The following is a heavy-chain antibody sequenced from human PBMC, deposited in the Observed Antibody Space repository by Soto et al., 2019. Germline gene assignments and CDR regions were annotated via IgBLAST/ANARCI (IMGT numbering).Heavy chain of an antibody. J-gene: IGHJ6*02. Sequence: QVQLQESGPGLVKPSETLSLTCTVSGGSVSSGSYYWSWIRQPPGKGLGWIAYVYYTGSTNYNPSLSSRVAISVDTSKNQFSLKVRSVTAADAAVYYCARESRVHRASGGLDVWGQGTTVTVSS. CDR1: GGSVSSGSYY. CDR2: VYYTGST. CDR3: ARESRVHRASGGLDV. V-gene: IGHV4-61*01. D-gene: IGHD2-21*01.